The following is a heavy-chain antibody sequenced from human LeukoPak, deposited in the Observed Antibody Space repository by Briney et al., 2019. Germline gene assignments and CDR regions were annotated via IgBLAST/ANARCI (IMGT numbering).Heavy chain of an antibody. CDR1: GYTLTELS. D-gene: IGHD6-19*01. CDR3: ATAGYSSGWPFDY. Sequence: ASVKVSCKVSGYTLTELSMHWVRQAPGKGLEWMGGFDPEDGGTIYAQKFQGRVTMTEDTSTDTAYMELSSLRSEDTAVYYCATAGYSSGWPFDYWGQGTLVTVSS. V-gene: IGHV1-24*01. CDR2: FDPEDGGT. J-gene: IGHJ4*02.